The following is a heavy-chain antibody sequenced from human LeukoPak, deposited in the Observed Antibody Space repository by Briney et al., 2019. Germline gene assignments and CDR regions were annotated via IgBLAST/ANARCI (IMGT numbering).Heavy chain of an antibody. J-gene: IGHJ4*02. Sequence: ASVKVSCKASGYTFTSYYMRWVGQAPGQGLEWMGIINPSGGSTSYAQKFQGRVTMTRDTSTSTVYMELSSLRSEDTAVYYCARGGRIAAAGNGFFGYWGQGTLVTVSS. CDR1: GYTFTSYY. CDR3: ARGGRIAAAGNGFFGY. D-gene: IGHD6-13*01. CDR2: INPSGGST. V-gene: IGHV1-46*01.